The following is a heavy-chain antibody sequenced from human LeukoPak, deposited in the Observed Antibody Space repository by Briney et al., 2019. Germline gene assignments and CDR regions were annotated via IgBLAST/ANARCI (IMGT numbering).Heavy chain of an antibody. CDR3: AKVGRAIVVVVAAPFDY. CDR1: GFTFSSYG. Sequence: GGSLGLSCAASGFTFSSYGMSWVRQAPGKGLEWVSAISTGGGSTYYADSVKGRFTISRDNSKNTLYLQMNSLRVEDTAVYYCAKVGRAIVVVVAAPFDYWGQGTLVTVSS. CDR2: ISTGGGST. V-gene: IGHV3-23*01. J-gene: IGHJ4*02. D-gene: IGHD2-15*01.